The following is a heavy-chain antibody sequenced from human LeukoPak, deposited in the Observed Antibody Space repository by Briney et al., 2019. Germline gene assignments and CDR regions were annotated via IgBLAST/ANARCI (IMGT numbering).Heavy chain of an antibody. J-gene: IGHJ6*02. V-gene: IGHV3-49*03. CDR1: GFTFGDYA. CDR2: IRSKAYGGTT. D-gene: IGHD4-17*01. Sequence: GGSLRLSCTASGFTFGDYAMSWFRQAPGKGLEWVGFIRSKAYGGTTEYAASVKGRFTISRDDSKSIAYLQMNSLKTEDTAVYYCTRVRIASWIHYGDYAGYYYYGMDVWGQGTTVTVSS. CDR3: TRVRIASWIHYGDYAGYYYYGMDV.